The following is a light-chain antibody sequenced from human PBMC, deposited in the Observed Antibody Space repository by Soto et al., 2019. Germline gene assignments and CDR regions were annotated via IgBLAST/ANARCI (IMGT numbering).Light chain of an antibody. Sequence: SYELTQPPSLSVSPGQTASITCSGDKLGDKYASWYQQKPGRSPVLVIYQDNKRPSGIPERFSGSNSGNTATLTISGTQAMDEADYFCQAWDSNTAGFGGGTKLT. V-gene: IGLV3-1*01. CDR2: QDN. CDR1: KLGDKY. CDR3: QAWDSNTAG. J-gene: IGLJ2*01.